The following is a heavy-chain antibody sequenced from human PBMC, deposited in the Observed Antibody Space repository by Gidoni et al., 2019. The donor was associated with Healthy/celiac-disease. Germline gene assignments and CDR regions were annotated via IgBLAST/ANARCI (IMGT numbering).Heavy chain of an antibody. V-gene: IGHV4-31*03. CDR2: IYYSGST. CDR3: ARGGKYYYDSSGYYIFDY. D-gene: IGHD3-22*01. CDR1: GGSIRRGGYY. Sequence: QVQLQESGPGLVKPSQTLSLTCTVSGGSIRRGGYYWSWIRQHPGKGLEWIGYIYYSGSTYYNPSLKSRVTISVDTSKNQFSLKLSSVTAADTAVYYCARGGKYYYDSSGYYIFDYWGQGTLVTVSS. J-gene: IGHJ4*02.